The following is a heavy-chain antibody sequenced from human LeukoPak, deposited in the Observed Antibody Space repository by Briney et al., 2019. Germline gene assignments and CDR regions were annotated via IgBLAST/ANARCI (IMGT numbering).Heavy chain of an antibody. V-gene: IGHV3-64*02. CDR1: GFIFSSYV. CDR2: ISSNGGSK. Sequence: GGSLRLSCAASGFIFSSYVMHWVRQAPGKGLEYVSGISSNGGSKDYADSVKGRFTFSRDNSKNTLYLQMGSLRPEDVAVYYCARDSRPSDFWSGYCTSFDYWGQGILVTVSS. CDR3: ARDSRPSDFWSGYCTSFDY. D-gene: IGHD3-3*01. J-gene: IGHJ4*02.